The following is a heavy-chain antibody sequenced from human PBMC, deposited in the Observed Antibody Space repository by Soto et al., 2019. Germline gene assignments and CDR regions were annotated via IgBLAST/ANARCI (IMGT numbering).Heavy chain of an antibody. V-gene: IGHV1-8*01. CDR3: ARGPDHYGSGRRELNS. J-gene: IGHJ4*02. CDR2: MNPNSGNT. CDR1: GYTFTSYD. D-gene: IGHD3-10*01. Sequence: QVQLVQSGAEVKKPGASVRVSCKASGYTFTSYDINWVRQATGQGLEWMGWMNPNSGNTGYAQKYQGRVTRTXXTXIXXAYMELSSLRSEDTAVYYCARGPDHYGSGRRELNSWGQGTLVTVSS.